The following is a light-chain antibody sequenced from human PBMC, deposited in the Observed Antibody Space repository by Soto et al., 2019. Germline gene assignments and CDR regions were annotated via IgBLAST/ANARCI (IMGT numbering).Light chain of an antibody. J-gene: IGKJ2*01. CDR2: AGS. Sequence: EIVLTQSPGTLSLSPGERAALSCRASQSLSSNYLAWYQQKPGQAPRLLIYAGSTRATGIPDRVSGSGSGTDFDLTITRLEPEDFAVYYCQHSVSSLYTCGQGTKLEIK. V-gene: IGKV3-20*01. CDR1: QSLSSNY. CDR3: QHSVSSLYT.